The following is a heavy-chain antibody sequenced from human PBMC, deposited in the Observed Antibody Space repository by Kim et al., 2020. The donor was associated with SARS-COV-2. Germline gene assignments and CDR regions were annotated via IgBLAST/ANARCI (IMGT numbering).Heavy chain of an antibody. Sequence: GGSLRLSCVTSGFSFSSYAMHWVRQAPGKGLEYVSAISSNGGSTYYANSVKGRFTISRDNSKNTLYLQMGSLRSEDMAVYYCASQCTSCSLSYYYYMDV. CDR3: ASQCTSCSLSYYYYMDV. V-gene: IGHV3-64*01. CDR2: ISSNGGST. D-gene: IGHD2-2*01. CDR1: GFSFSSYA. J-gene: IGHJ6*03.